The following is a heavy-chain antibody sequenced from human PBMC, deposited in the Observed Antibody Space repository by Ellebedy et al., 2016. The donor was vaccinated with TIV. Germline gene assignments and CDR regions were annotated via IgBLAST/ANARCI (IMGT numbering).Heavy chain of an antibody. CDR3: ARGIRWWLRDDYYYYMDV. Sequence: SETLSLXXAVYGGSFSGYYWSWIRQPPGKGLEWIGEINHSGSTNYNPSLKSRVTISVDTSKNQFSLKLSSVTAADTAVYYCARGIRWWLRDDYYYYMDVWGKGTTVTVSS. CDR1: GGSFSGYY. V-gene: IGHV4-34*01. J-gene: IGHJ6*03. D-gene: IGHD5-12*01. CDR2: INHSGST.